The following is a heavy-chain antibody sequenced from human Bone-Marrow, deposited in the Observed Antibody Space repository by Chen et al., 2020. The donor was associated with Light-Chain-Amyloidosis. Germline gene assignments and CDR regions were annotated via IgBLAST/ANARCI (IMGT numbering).Heavy chain of an antibody. J-gene: IGHJ4*02. Sequence: EVQLVESGGGLVQPGGSLRLSCAASGFTFSSYSMSWVRRAPGKGLEWVSYISTISSINYADSVKGRFTISRDNAKNSLYLQMNSLRDEDTAVYYCARARGADYWGQGTLVTVSS. CDR3: ARARGADY. D-gene: IGHD3-16*01. CDR1: GFTFSSYS. V-gene: IGHV3-48*02. CDR2: ISTISSI.